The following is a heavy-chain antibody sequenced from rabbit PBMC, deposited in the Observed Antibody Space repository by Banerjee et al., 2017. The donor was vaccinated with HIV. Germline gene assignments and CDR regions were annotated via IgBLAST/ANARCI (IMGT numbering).Heavy chain of an antibody. CDR2: IYTGDGNT. D-gene: IGHD1-1*01. Sequence: QEQLEESGGDLVKPGASLTLTCTASGFSFSSTDYMCWVRQAPGKGLEWIACIYTGDGNTYYASWAKGRFTISKTSSTVDLKMTSLTAADTATYFCARYGSSNDFYRIYFNLWGQGTLVTV. V-gene: IGHV1S45*01. CDR1: GFSFSSTDY. J-gene: IGHJ4*01. CDR3: ARYGSSNDFYRIYFNL.